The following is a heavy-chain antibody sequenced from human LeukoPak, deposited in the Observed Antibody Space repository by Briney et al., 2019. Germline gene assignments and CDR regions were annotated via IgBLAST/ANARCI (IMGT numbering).Heavy chain of an antibody. CDR2: INHNGNVN. Sequence: GGSLRLSCAASGFTFSSYWMNWARQAPGKGLEWVASINHNGNVNYYVDSVKGRFTISRDNAKNSLYLQMNSLRAEDTAVYYCARRFYSSSSRWGQGTLVTVSS. CDR3: ARRFYSSSSR. D-gene: IGHD6-6*01. CDR1: GFTFSSYW. J-gene: IGHJ4*02. V-gene: IGHV3-7*01.